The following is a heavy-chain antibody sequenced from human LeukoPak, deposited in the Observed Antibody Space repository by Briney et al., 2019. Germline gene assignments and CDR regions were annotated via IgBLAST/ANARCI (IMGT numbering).Heavy chain of an antibody. CDR1: GDSVSSNSAA. V-gene: IGHV6-1*01. CDR3: ARESPSLDY. J-gene: IGHJ4*02. Sequence: SQTLSLTCAISGDSVSSNSAAWNWIRQSPSRGLEWLGKIYYRSKWNYYYALSVKSRITINADTSKNQFSLQLKSVTPEDTAIYYCARESPSLDYWGQGILVSVSS. CDR2: IYYRSKWNY.